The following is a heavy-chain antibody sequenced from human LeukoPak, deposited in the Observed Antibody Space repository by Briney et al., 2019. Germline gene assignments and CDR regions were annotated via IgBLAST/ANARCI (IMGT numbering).Heavy chain of an antibody. CDR1: GGSISSSNYY. J-gene: IGHJ4*02. CDR3: ATTGPYSSGRARYFDY. CDR2: IYSRGST. V-gene: IGHV4-39*07. D-gene: IGHD6-19*01. Sequence: NPSETLSLTCIVSGGSISSSNYYWGWIRQSPGKGLEWIGSIYSRGSTNYNPSLKSRVTISVDTSKNQFSLKLSSVTAADTAVYYCATTGPYSSGRARYFDYWGQGTLVTVSS.